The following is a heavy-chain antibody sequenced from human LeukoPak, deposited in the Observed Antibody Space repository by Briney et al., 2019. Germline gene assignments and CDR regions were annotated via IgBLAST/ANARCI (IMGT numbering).Heavy chain of an antibody. D-gene: IGHD5-18*01. V-gene: IGHV1-2*02. CDR3: ARDPDMSSYGLVGWFDP. J-gene: IGHJ5*02. CDR1: GYTFTGYY. CDR2: INPNSGGT. Sequence: ASVTVSCKASGYTFTGYYIHWVRQAPGQGLEWMGWINPNSGGTNYAQKFQGRVTLTRDTSISTAYMELSRLRSDDTAVYYCARDPDMSSYGLVGWFDPWGQGTLVTVYS.